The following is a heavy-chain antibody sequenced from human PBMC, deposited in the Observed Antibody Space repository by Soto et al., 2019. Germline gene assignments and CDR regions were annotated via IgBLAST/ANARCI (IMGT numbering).Heavy chain of an antibody. CDR1: GGSVSSGNYY. D-gene: IGHD3-22*01. CDR3: ARQHYYDSSGYYTWN. Sequence: PSETLSLTCTVSGGSVSSGNYYWSWIRQPPGKGLEWIGFIYYTGSTSYNPSLKSRVTISMDTSKNQFSLKLTSVTAADTAVYYCARQHYYDSSGYYTWNWGQGTLVTVLL. V-gene: IGHV4-61*01. CDR2: IYYTGST. J-gene: IGHJ4*02.